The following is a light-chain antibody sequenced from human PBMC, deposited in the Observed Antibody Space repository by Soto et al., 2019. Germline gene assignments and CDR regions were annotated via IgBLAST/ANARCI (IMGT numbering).Light chain of an antibody. J-gene: IGKJ5*01. CDR2: DAS. CDR3: QQRSNWPIT. Sequence: EIVLTQSPATLSLSPGERATLSCRASQIVSSYLAWYQQKPGQAPRLLIYDASSRATGIPARFSGSGSGTDFTRTISSLEPEDFAVYYCQQRSNWPITFGQGTRLEIK. V-gene: IGKV3-11*01. CDR1: QIVSSY.